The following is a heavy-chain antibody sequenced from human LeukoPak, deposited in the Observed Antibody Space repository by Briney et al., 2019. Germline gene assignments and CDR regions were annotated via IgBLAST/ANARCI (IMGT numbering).Heavy chain of an antibody. CDR2: IYYSGST. V-gene: IGHV4-39*01. J-gene: IGHJ4*02. Sequence: PSETLSLTCTVSGGSVSSTSYYWGWIRQPPGKGLEWVGSIYYSGSTYYSPSLKSRVTISVDTSNNQFSLKLSSVTAADTAVYYCARLGPLNYWGQGTLVTVSS. CDR3: ARLGPLNY. CDR1: GGSVSSTSYY.